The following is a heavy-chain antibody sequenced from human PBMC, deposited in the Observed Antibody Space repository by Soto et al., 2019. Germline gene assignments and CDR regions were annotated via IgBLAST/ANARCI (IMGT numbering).Heavy chain of an antibody. V-gene: IGHV1-24*01. Sequence: WASVKVSCKVSGYTLTELSMHWVRQAPGKGLEWMGGFDPEDGETIYAQKFRGRVTMTEDTSTDTAYMELSSLRSEDTAVYYCATYPPTIFGVVIYNWFDPWGQGTLVTVSS. CDR1: GYTLTELS. D-gene: IGHD3-3*01. J-gene: IGHJ5*02. CDR2: FDPEDGET. CDR3: ATYPPTIFGVVIYNWFDP.